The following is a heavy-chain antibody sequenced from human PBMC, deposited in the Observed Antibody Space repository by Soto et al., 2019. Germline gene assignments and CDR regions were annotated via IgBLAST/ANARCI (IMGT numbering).Heavy chain of an antibody. J-gene: IGHJ5*02. CDR2: IIPILGIA. CDR1: GGTFSSYT. CDR3: AGAGRISGTDPGSAP. D-gene: IGHD2-8*02. V-gene: IGHV1-69*02. Sequence: QVQLVQSGAEVKKPGSSVKVSCKASGGTFSSYTISWVRQAPGQGLEWMGRIIPILGIANYAQKFQGRVTITADKTTSTADMGLSSLRAEATAGYDCAGAGRISGTDPGSAPWGQGTLVTVSS.